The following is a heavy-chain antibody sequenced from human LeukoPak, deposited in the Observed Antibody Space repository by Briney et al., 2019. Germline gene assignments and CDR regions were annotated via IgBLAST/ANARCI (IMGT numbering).Heavy chain of an antibody. CDR1: GFTFSSYW. D-gene: IGHD3-10*01. CDR2: INSDGSST. V-gene: IGHV3-74*01. CDR3: ARELGSAAAFDI. Sequence: GRSLRLSCAASGFTFSSYWMHWVRQAPGKGLVWVSRINSDGSSTSYADSVKGRFTISRDNAKNTLYLQMNSLRAEDTAVYYCARELGSAAAFDIWGQGTMVTVSS. J-gene: IGHJ3*02.